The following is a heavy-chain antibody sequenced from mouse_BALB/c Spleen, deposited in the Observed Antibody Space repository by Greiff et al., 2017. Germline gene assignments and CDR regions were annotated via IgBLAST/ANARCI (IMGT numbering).Heavy chain of an antibody. CDR2: IDPYNGGT. Sequence: VQLKESGPELVKPGASVKVSCKASGYSFTDYNMYWVKQSHGKSLEWIGYIDPYNGGTSYNQKFKGKATLTVDKSSSTAFMHLNSLTSEDSAVYYCARERSTMITNWYFDVWGAGTTVTVSS. CDR1: GYSFTDYN. J-gene: IGHJ1*01. V-gene: IGHV1S135*01. CDR3: ARERSTMITNWYFDV. D-gene: IGHD2-4*01.